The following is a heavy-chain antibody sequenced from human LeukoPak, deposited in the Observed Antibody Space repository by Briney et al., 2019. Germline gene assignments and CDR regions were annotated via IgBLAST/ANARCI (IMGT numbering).Heavy chain of an antibody. D-gene: IGHD1-1*01. V-gene: IGHV3-48*01. Sequence: GGSLRLSCAASGFSFDSYTMNWVRQAPRKGLECVSYISSGSGTIYYADSVQGRFTISRDNAKNSLYLQMNSLRVEDTAVYYCARDWNYADYWGQGTLVTVSS. J-gene: IGHJ4*02. CDR3: ARDWNYADY. CDR2: ISSGSGTI. CDR1: GFSFDSYT.